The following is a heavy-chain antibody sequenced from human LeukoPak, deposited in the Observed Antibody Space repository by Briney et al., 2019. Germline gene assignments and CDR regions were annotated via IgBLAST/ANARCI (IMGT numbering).Heavy chain of an antibody. D-gene: IGHD5-18*01. J-gene: IGHJ4*02. CDR1: GFTFDDYA. Sequence: GRSLRLSCAASGFTFDDYAMHWVRQAPGKGLEWVSGISWNSGSIGYADSVKGRFTISRDNAKNSLYLQMNSLRAEDTAVYYCARVVQLWYIFDYWGQGTLVTVSS. CDR3: ARVVQLWYIFDY. V-gene: IGHV3-9*01. CDR2: ISWNSGSI.